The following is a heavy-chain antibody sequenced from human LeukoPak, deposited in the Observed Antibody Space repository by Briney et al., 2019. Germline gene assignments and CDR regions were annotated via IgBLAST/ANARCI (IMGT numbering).Heavy chain of an antibody. CDR1: GGSFSSDNW. CDR2: VFHSGCT. V-gene: IGHV4-4*03. CDR3: CHFPKYSSGWSDEDY. D-gene: IGHD6-19*01. J-gene: IGHJ4*02. Sequence: LRETLSLTCAVSGGSFSSDNWWSWVRQPPGKGLEWIGEVFHSGCTNYNPSLKSRVTISVDKSKSQFSLKLNSVTAADTAVYYCCHFPKYSSGWSDEDYWGQGTLVAVSS.